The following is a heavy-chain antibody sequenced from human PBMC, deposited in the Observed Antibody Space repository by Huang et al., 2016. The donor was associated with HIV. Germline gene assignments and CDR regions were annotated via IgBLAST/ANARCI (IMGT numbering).Heavy chain of an antibody. CDR1: GFTFLDFW. CDR2: INSEGTYI. V-gene: IGHV3-74*01. J-gene: IGHJ5*02. D-gene: IGHD3-9*01. Sequence: EVRFQESGGGQVQPGGSLKLSCVASGFTFLDFWMHWARQVPGEGWEWVARINSEGTYIDYADSVRGRFVVSINNARDIVSLEMSSLRPEDTGVYFCAVGGRTASYFHFDPRGQGIPVIV. CDR3: AVGGRTASYFHFDP.